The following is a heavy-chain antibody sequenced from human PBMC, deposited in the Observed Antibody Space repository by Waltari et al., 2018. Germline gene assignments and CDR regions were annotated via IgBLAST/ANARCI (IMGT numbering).Heavy chain of an antibody. V-gene: IGHV5-51*03. Sequence: EVQLVQSGAEVKKPGESLKISCKGSGYSFTSYWIGWVRQMPGKGLEWMGVIYPCDPESRYSPSFPDQVSISADKSISTADLQWSSLKASDTAMYYCARDSYDHSSLYYYYYMDVWGKGTTVTVSS. J-gene: IGHJ6*03. D-gene: IGHD3-3*01. CDR2: IYPCDPES. CDR3: ARDSYDHSSLYYYYYMDV. CDR1: GYSFTSYW.